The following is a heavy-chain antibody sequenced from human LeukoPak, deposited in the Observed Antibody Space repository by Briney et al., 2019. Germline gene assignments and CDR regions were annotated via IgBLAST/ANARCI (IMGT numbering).Heavy chain of an antibody. J-gene: IGHJ4*02. CDR3: ARGQHSSGWFSVSY. CDR1: GGSFSGYY. Sequence: SETLSLTCAVYGGSFSGYYWSWIRQPPGKGLEWIGEINHSGSTNYNPSLKSRVTISVDTSKNQLSLKLSSVTAADTAVYYCARGQHSSGWFSVSYWGQGTLVTVSS. D-gene: IGHD6-19*01. V-gene: IGHV4-34*01. CDR2: INHSGST.